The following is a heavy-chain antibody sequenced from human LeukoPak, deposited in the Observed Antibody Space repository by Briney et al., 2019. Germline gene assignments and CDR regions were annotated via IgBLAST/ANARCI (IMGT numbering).Heavy chain of an antibody. Sequence: GGSLRLSCAASGFTFSNYWMHWLRQAPAKGLVWVSRINSDGSARSHADSVKGRFTISRDNAKKTLYLQMTSLRTQDTAVYYCASASSHRIAAGGDYWGQGILVTVYS. D-gene: IGHD6-13*01. CDR3: ASASSHRIAAGGDY. CDR1: GFTFSNYW. V-gene: IGHV3-74*01. J-gene: IGHJ4*02. CDR2: INSDGSAR.